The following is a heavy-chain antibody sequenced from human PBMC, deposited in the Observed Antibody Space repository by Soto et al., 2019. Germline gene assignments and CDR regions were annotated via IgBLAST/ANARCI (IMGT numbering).Heavy chain of an antibody. J-gene: IGHJ6*02. D-gene: IGHD3-10*01. CDR2: IIPIFGIA. V-gene: IGHV1-69*10. CDR1: GGTFISYA. CDR3: ARDLRGGSESLDYYYGMDV. Sequence: SVKVSCKASGGTFISYAISWVRQAPGQGLEWMGGIIPIFGIANYAQKFQGRVTITADKSTSTAYMELSSLRSEDTAVYYCARDLRGGSESLDYYYGMDVWGQGTTVTVSS.